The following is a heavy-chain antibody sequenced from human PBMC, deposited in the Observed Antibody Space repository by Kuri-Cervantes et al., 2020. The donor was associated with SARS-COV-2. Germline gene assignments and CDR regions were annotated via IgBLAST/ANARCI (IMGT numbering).Heavy chain of an antibody. Sequence: GGSLRLSCAASGFTFSSYAMHWVRQAPGKGLEWVAVISYDGSNKYYADSVKGRFTISRDNSMNTVWLQMDSLRVDDTAVYLCARERLVRRALDNWGQGTTVTVSS. D-gene: IGHD1-1*01. CDR3: ARERLVRRALDN. CDR1: GFTFSSYA. J-gene: IGHJ3*02. V-gene: IGHV3-30*04. CDR2: ISYDGSNK.